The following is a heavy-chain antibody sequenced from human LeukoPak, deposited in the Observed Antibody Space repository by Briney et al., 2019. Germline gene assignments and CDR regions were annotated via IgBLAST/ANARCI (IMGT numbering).Heavy chain of an antibody. CDR3: ARECSSSSGKNTFDI. Sequence: KPSETLSLTCTVSGGSISSYYWSWIRQPAGKGLEWIGRIYASGSTNYNPSLKSRVTMSVDTSKNQFSLKLTSVTAADTAVYYCARECSSSSGKNTFDIWGQGTMVTVSS. CDR1: GGSISSYY. D-gene: IGHD6-6*01. J-gene: IGHJ3*02. V-gene: IGHV4-4*07. CDR2: IYASGST.